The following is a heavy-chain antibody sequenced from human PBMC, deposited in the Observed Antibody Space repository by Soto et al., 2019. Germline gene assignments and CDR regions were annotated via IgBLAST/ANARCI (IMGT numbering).Heavy chain of an antibody. V-gene: IGHV4-34*01. D-gene: IGHD1-26*01. J-gene: IGHJ4*02. CDR2: ISHSGST. CDR1: ARSFSGYL. CDR3: GRLGATETTGGTDY. Sequence: PSQTLSLTCAVYARSFSGYLWSWIRQTQGRGLEWIGEISHSGSTDYNPSLKSRDTISQDTSKNQVSLKLSSVTAADTAVYYCGRLGATETTGGTDYWGQGSLVTVSS.